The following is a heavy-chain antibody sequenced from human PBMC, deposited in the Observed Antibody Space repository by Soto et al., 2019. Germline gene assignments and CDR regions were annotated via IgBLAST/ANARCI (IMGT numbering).Heavy chain of an antibody. CDR3: ARLGYCISTSCYGRTDY. V-gene: IGHV4-61*01. D-gene: IGHD2-2*01. CDR1: DGSVSRDSYY. CDR2: IYYSGST. Sequence: NPSLTRTVPDGSVSRDSYYCAGIRLQQGKGLEWIGYIYYSGSTNYNPSLKSRVTISVDTSKNQFSLKLSSVTAADTAVYYCARLGYCISTSCYGRTDYWGQGTLVTVS. J-gene: IGHJ4*02.